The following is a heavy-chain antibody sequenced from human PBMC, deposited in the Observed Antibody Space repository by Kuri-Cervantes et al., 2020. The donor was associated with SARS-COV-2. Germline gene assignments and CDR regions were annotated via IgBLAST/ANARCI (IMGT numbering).Heavy chain of an antibody. Sequence: GGSLRLSCAASGFTFSSYAMHWVRQAPGKGLEWVAVISYDGSNKYYADSVKGRFTISRDNSKNTLYLQMNSLRAEDTAVYYCARGARKKLINIVLMVYARDYGMDVWGQGTTVTVSS. CDR2: ISYDGSNK. D-gene: IGHD2-8*01. J-gene: IGHJ6*02. CDR1: GFTFSSYA. V-gene: IGHV3-30-3*01. CDR3: ARGARKKLINIVLMVYARDYGMDV.